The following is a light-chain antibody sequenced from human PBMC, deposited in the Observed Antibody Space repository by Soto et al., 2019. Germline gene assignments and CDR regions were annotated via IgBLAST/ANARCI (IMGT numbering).Light chain of an antibody. J-gene: IGKJ2*01. CDR3: QEYHRYS. CDR2: KAS. V-gene: IGKV1-5*03. CDR1: QSVSSW. Sequence: DIQMTQSPSTLSAALGDRVTITCRASQSVSSWLAWYQQKPGKALKLLIYKASSLESGVPPRFSGSGSGTEFTLTISSLQSEDFATYYCQEYHRYSFGQGTKLELK.